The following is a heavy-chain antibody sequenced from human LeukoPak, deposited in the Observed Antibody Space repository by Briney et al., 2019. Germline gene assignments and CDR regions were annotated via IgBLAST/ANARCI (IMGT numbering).Heavy chain of an antibody. CDR1: GFTFRSYA. J-gene: IGHJ3*02. CDR3: AKVRLRFLTTPTDAFDI. V-gene: IGHV3-23*01. CDR2: IRGSGGDT. D-gene: IGHD3-3*01. Sequence: PGGSLRLSCAASGFTFRSYAMSWVRQGPGRGLEWVSAIRGSGGDTFYADSVKGRFTISRDNSKNTLYLQMNSLRAEDTAVYYCAKVRLRFLTTPTDAFDIWGQGTMVTVS.